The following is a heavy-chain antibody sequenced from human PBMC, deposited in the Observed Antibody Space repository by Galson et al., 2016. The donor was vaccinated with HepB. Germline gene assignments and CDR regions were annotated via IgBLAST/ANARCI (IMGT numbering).Heavy chain of an antibody. CDR1: GDSVSSNSAA. Sequence: CAISGDSVSSNSAAWHWIRQSPSRGLEWLGRTYYRSKWYNDYAISVEVRITINPDTSKNQFSLQMNSVPPEDTAVYYCARGGGPLGTAMVVDHFDYWGQGSLVTVSS. J-gene: IGHJ4*02. D-gene: IGHD5-18*01. CDR3: ARGGGPLGTAMVVDHFDY. CDR2: TYYRSKWYN. V-gene: IGHV6-1*01.